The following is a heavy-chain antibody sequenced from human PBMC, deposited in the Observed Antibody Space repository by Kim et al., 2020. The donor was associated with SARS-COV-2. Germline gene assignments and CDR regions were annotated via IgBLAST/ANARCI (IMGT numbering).Heavy chain of an antibody. V-gene: IGHV5-51*01. CDR2: IYPGDSDT. J-gene: IGHJ5*02. D-gene: IGHD6-19*01. Sequence: GESLKISCKGSGYSFTSYWIGWVRQMPGKGLEWMGIIYPGDSDTRYSPSFQGQVTISADKSISTAYLQWSSLKASDTAMYYCARHYSSGSSRGPNWFDPWGQGTLVTVSS. CDR3: ARHYSSGSSRGPNWFDP. CDR1: GYSFTSYW.